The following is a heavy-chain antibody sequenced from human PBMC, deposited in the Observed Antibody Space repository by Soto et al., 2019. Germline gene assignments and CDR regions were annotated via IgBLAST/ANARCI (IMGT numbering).Heavy chain of an antibody. J-gene: IGHJ4*02. CDR2: IRSKAYGGTT. V-gene: IGHV3-49*03. Sequence: PGGSLRLSCTASGFTFGDYAMNWFRQAPGKGLEWVGFIRSKAYGGTTKYAASVKGRFSISRDDSKSIAYLQMNSLKTEDTAVYYCTRLMVRGRLLDYWGPGXLVTVSS. CDR1: GFTFGDYA. CDR3: TRLMVRGRLLDY. D-gene: IGHD3-10*01.